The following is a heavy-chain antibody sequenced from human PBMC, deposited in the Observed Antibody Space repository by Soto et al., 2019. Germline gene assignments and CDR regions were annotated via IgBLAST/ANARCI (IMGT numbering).Heavy chain of an antibody. V-gene: IGHV1-46*01. D-gene: IGHD5-18*01. J-gene: IGHJ4*02. Sequence: ASVKVSCKASGYTFTSYYMHWVRQAPGQGLEWTGIINPSGGSTSYAQKFQGRVTMSIDTSKNQFSLRLTSVTAADTAVYYCARSGDSHGFTDYWGQGMMVTVSS. CDR2: INPSGGST. CDR1: GYTFTSYY. CDR3: ARSGDSHGFTDY.